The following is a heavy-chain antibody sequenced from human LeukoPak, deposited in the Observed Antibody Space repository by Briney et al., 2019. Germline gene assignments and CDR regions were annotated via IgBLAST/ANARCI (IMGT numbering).Heavy chain of an antibody. J-gene: IGHJ6*04. CDR3: ARVLAVAGIYDGYYYYGMDV. D-gene: IGHD6-19*01. CDR2: IYHIGST. V-gene: IGHV4-38-2*01. Sequence: SETLSLTCAVSGYSISSGYSWAWIRQPPGKGLEWIGRIYHIGSTYYNPSLKSRVTISVDTPKNQFSLKLSSVTAADTAVYYCARVLAVAGIYDGYYYYGMDVWGKGTTVTVSS. CDR1: GYSISSGYS.